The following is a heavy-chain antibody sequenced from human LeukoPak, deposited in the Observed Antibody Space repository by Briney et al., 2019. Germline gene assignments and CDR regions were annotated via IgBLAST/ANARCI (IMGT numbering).Heavy chain of an antibody. V-gene: IGHV3-30*02. CDR1: RFTFSSYG. CDR2: IRYDGSNK. J-gene: IGHJ6*03. CDR3: ARGVKGSTSWNSYYNYFYLDA. Sequence: GGSLRLSCAASRFTFSSYGMHWVRQAPGKGLEWVAFIRYDGSNKYYADSVKGRFTISRDNSKNTLYLQMNSLRAEDTAVYYCARGVKGSTSWNSYYNYFYLDAWGKGTTVTVSS. D-gene: IGHD1-7*01.